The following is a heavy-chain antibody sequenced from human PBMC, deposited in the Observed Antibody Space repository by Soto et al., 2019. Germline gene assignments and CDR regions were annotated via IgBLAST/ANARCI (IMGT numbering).Heavy chain of an antibody. CDR2: ISSSSSYT. V-gene: IGHV3-11*05. D-gene: IGHD2-15*01. CDR1: GFTFSDYY. CDR3: AKDILQVSGYYGMDV. J-gene: IGHJ6*02. Sequence: GGSLRLSCAASGFTFSDYYMSWIRQAPGKGLEWVSYISSSSSYTNYADSVKGRFTISRDNSKNSLYLQMNSLRAEDTAVYYCAKDILQVSGYYGMDVWGQGTTVTVSS.